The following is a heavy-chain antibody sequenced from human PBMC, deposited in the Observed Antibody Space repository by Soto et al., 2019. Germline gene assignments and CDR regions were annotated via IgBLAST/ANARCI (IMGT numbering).Heavy chain of an antibody. CDR2: IWYDGGNK. D-gene: IGHD6-19*01. J-gene: IGHJ4*02. CDR1: AFNFSSYV. CDR3: ARDGQWLPRDGLRSSYYFDY. Sequence: GGSLRLSCAASAFNFSSYVMHWVRQAPGKGLEWVAVIWYDGGNKYYANSVKGRFTISRDNSKNTLYLQMNSLRAEDTAVYYCARDGQWLPRDGLRSSYYFDYWGQGT. V-gene: IGHV3-33*01.